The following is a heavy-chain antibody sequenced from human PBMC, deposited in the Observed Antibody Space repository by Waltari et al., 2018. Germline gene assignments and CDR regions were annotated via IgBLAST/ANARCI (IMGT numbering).Heavy chain of an antibody. CDR2: ISGSGGST. V-gene: IGHV3-23*04. CDR3: ATAVQSKQTGGLDP. D-gene: IGHD7-27*01. J-gene: IGHJ5*02. CDR1: GFTFSSSA. Sequence: EVQLVESGGGLVQPGGSLGLSCAASGFTFSSSAMSWVRQAPGKGLEWVSAISGSGGSTYYADSVKGRFTISRDNSKNTLYLQMNSLRAEDTAVYYCATAVQSKQTGGLDPWGQGTLVTVSS.